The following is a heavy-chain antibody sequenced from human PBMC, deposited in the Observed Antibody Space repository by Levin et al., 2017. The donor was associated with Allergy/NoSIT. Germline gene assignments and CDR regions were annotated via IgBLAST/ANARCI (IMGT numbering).Heavy chain of an antibody. CDR2: ISYDGSNK. CDR3: ARALAEVYFDY. CDR1: GFTFSSYA. J-gene: IGHJ4*02. Sequence: GESLKISCAASGFTFSSYAMHWVRQAPGKGLEWVAVISYDGSNKYYADSVKGRFTISRDNSKNTLYLQMNSLRAEDTAVYYCARALAEVYFDYWGQGTLVTVSS. V-gene: IGHV3-30-3*01.